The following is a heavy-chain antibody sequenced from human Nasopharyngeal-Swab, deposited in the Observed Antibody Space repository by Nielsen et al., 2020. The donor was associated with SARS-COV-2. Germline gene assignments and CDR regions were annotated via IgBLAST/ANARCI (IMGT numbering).Heavy chain of an antibody. V-gene: IGHV3-21*01. Sequence: GGSLRLSCAASGFTYTNYNFNWVRQAPGKGLEWRSSISSSSSYIYYADSVKGRFTISRDNAKNSPYLQMNSLRAEDTAVYYCARDELDYDFWSAYFMDVWGQGTTVTVSS. CDR3: ARDELDYDFWSAYFMDV. J-gene: IGHJ6*02. D-gene: IGHD3-3*01. CDR1: GFTYTNYN. CDR2: ISSSSSYI.